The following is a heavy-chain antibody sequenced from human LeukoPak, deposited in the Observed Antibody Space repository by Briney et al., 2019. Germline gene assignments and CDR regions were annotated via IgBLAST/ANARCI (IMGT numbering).Heavy chain of an antibody. Sequence: SGGSLRLSCAASGFTFSSYWMHWVRHAPGKGLMWVSRINTDGSSTTYADSVKGRFTISRDNAKNTLYLQMNSLRAEDTAVYYCARESRYCSSTSCYRPEDYWGQGTLHTVSS. V-gene: IGHV3-74*01. CDR1: GFTFSSYW. D-gene: IGHD2-2*01. J-gene: IGHJ4*02. CDR2: INTDGSST. CDR3: ARESRYCSSTSCYRPEDY.